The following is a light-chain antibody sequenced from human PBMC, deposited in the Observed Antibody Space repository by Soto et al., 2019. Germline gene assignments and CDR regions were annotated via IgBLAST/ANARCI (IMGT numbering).Light chain of an antibody. V-gene: IGKV3-11*01. CDR1: QSGGTY. J-gene: IGKJ1*01. Sequence: ENVLTQSPGTLSLSPGARATPSCTASQSGGTYLAWYQQKHGQAPRLLVFEVSKRATGIPARFSGSGSGTDVTLTSSSLETEDLAVYYCHQRSNWPSWTLGAGTNVDIK. CDR3: HQRSNWPSWT. CDR2: EVS.